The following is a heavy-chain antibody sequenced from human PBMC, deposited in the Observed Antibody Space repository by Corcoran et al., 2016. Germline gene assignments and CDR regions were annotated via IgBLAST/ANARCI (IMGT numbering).Heavy chain of an antibody. CDR1: GGTFSSYA. V-gene: IGHV1-69*01. D-gene: IGHD3-3*01. Sequence: QVQLVQSGAEVKKPGSSVKVSCKASGGTFSSYAISWVRQAPGQGLEWMGGIIPVFGKANYAQKFQGRVTITADESTSTVYMELSSLRSEATAVDYWARAPDQYYVDRRGSGFDPWGQGTLVTVSS. CDR2: IIPVFGKA. CDR3: ARAPDQYYVDRRGSGFDP. J-gene: IGHJ5*02.